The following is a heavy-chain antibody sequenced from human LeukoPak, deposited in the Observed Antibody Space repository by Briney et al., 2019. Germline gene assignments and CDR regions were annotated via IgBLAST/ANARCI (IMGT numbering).Heavy chain of an antibody. CDR3: AKDHVYAGRDGYIEF. V-gene: IGHV3-66*01. J-gene: IGHJ4*02. CDR1: GFTVSSNY. D-gene: IGHD5-24*01. CDR2: IYSGGST. Sequence: GGSLRLSCAASGFTVSSNYMSWVRQAPGKGLEWVSVIYSGGSTYYADSVKGRFTISRDNSKNTLYLQMNSLRAEDTAVYYCAKDHVYAGRDGYIEFWGQGTLVTVSS.